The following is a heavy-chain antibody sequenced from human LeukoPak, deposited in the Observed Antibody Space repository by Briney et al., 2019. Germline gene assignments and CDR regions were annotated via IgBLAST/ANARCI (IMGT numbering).Heavy chain of an antibody. CDR1: GGSFSGYY. V-gene: IGHV4-34*01. CDR2: INHSGST. Sequence: SETLSLTCAVYGGSFSGYYWSWIRQPPGKGLEWIGEINHSGSTNYNPSLKSRVTISVDTSKNQFSLKLSSVTAADTAVYYCARQLSYDSSGYRWIGAFDIWGQGTMVTVSS. J-gene: IGHJ3*02. D-gene: IGHD3-22*01. CDR3: ARQLSYDSSGYRWIGAFDI.